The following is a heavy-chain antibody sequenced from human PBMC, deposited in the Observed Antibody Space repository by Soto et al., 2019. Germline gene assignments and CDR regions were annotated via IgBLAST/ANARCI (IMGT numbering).Heavy chain of an antibody. CDR3: ARAAGVGATANY. CDR1: GFTFSSYG. CDR2: IWYDGSNK. Sequence: GGSLRLSCAASGFTFSSYGMHWVRQAPGKGLEWVAVIWYDGSNKYYADSVKGRFTISRDNSKNTLYLQMNSLRAEDTAVYYCARAAGVGATANYWGQGTLVTVSS. V-gene: IGHV3-33*01. D-gene: IGHD1-26*01. J-gene: IGHJ4*02.